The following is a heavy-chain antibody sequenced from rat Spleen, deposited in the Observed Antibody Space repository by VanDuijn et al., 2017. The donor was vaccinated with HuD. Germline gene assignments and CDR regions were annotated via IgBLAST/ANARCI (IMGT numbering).Heavy chain of an antibody. V-gene: IGHV5-7*01. CDR1: GFTFSDHY. CDR2: INYDGSST. J-gene: IGHJ2*01. CDR3: TTKAD. Sequence: EVQLVESGGGLVQPGRSMKLSCAASGFTFSDHYVAWVRQAPTKGLEWVATINYDGSSTFYRDSVRDRFTISRDNAKSTLYLQMGSLRSEDTATYYCTTKADWGQGVMVTVSS.